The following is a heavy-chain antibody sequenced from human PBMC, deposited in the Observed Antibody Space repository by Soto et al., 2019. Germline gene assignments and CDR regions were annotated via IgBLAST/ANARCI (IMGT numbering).Heavy chain of an antibody. CDR3: AKDPSSVAGIFDY. D-gene: IGHD6-19*01. CDR1: GFTFSSYA. V-gene: IGHV3-23*01. CDR2: ISGSGGST. Sequence: GGSLRLSCAASGFTFSSYAMSWVRQAPGKGLEWVSAISGSGGSTYYADSVKGRFTISRDNFKNTLYLQMDSLRAEDTAVYYCAKDPSSVAGIFDYWGQGTLVTVSS. J-gene: IGHJ4*02.